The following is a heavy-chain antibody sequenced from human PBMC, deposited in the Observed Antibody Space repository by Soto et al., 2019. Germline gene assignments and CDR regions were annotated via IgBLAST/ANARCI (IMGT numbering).Heavy chain of an antibody. J-gene: IGHJ5*02. D-gene: IGHD3-3*01. CDR1: GGSISSSGYF. CDR3: AGASYNIWSESQGPNWFDP. CDR2: IYYSGST. V-gene: IGHV4-31*03. Sequence: SETLSLTCTVSGGSISSSGYFWSWIRQHPGKGLEWIGYIYYSGSTYYNASLKSRVFISIDTSKNQFSLKLNSVTAADTAVYYCAGASYNIWSESQGPNWFDPWGQGTLVTVSS.